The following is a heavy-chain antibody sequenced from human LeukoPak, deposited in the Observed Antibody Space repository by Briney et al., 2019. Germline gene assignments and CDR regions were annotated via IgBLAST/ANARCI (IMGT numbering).Heavy chain of an antibody. CDR3: ARNRGISD. Sequence: PGGSLRLSCAASGFTFSNYWINWVRQAPGKGLEWVANIKQDGSETYCVDSVKGRYTISRDNAKNSLYLQMNSLRVEDTAVYYCARNRGISDWGQGALVTVSS. D-gene: IGHD3-10*01. V-gene: IGHV3-7*01. CDR2: IKQDGSET. J-gene: IGHJ4*02. CDR1: GFTFSNYW.